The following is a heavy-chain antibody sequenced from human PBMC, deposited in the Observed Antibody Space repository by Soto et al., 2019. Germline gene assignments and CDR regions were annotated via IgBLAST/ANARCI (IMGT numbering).Heavy chain of an antibody. J-gene: IGHJ5*01. V-gene: IGHV4-61*03. Sequence: SETLSLTCIVSGGSVKSPSHYWSWIRQSPGKGLEWIGNLYYIGTTDYNPSLENRVTILLDTSDNHFSLKLRSVTVADTAVYYCAGNGSGRAWFDSWGDGT. CDR1: GGSVKSPSHY. CDR2: LYYIGTT. CDR3: AGNGSGRAWFDS. D-gene: IGHD3-10*01.